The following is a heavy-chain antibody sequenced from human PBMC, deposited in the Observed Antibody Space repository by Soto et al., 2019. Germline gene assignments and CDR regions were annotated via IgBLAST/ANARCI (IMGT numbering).Heavy chain of an antibody. CDR1: GFTVGRNY. CDR2: IHSDGST. J-gene: IGHJ6*02. V-gene: IGHV3-53*02. D-gene: IGHD3-10*01. Sequence: EVQLVETGGGLIQLGGSLRLSCVASGFTVGRNYMTWVRQAPGKGLEWVSYIHSDGSTFYTESVKDRFTVSRDNSKNTLYLHMNSLRVEDTAIYYCARDQFFGSASSNNRYSYFYGMDVWGQGTTVTVSS. CDR3: ARDQFFGSASSNNRYSYFYGMDV.